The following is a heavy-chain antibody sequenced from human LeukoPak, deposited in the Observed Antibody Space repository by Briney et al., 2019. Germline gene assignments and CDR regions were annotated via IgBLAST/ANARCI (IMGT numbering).Heavy chain of an antibody. D-gene: IGHD5-12*01. CDR1: GGSISSYY. CDR2: IYYSGST. Sequence: SETLSLTCTVSGGSISSYYWSWIRQPPGKGLEWIGYIYYSGSTNYNPSLKSRVTISVDTSKNQFSLKLSSVTAADTAVYYCARGGIVATIGPYNWFDPWGQGTLVTVSS. CDR3: ARGGIVATIGPYNWFDP. J-gene: IGHJ5*02. V-gene: IGHV4-59*01.